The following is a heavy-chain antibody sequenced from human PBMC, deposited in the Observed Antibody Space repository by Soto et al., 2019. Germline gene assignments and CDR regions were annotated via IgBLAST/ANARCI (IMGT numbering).Heavy chain of an antibody. Sequence: EVQLLESAGGLVQPGGSLRLSCAASGFTISSNAMYWVRQAPGKGLEWVSAISDRGDTTHYADSVKGRFTISRDTSKNTLYLQLNALRADDTAVYYCAKDKPGTTSFDYWGQGTLVTVSS. CDR2: ISDRGDTT. V-gene: IGHV3-23*01. D-gene: IGHD1-1*01. CDR1: GFTISSNA. J-gene: IGHJ4*02. CDR3: AKDKPGTTSFDY.